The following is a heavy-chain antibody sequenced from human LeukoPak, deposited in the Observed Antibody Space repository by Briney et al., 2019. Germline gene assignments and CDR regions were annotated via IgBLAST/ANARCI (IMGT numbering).Heavy chain of an antibody. CDR2: ISSSSSTI. D-gene: IGHD6-6*01. V-gene: IGHV3-11*04. Sequence: LSLTCTVSGYSISSGYYWGWIRQPPGKGLEWVSYISSSSSTIYYADSVKGRFTISRDNAKNSLYLQMNSLRAEDTAVYYCARDSSSTYYYYYYMDVWGKGTTVTVSS. CDR1: GYSISSGYY. J-gene: IGHJ6*03. CDR3: ARDSSSTYYYYYYMDV.